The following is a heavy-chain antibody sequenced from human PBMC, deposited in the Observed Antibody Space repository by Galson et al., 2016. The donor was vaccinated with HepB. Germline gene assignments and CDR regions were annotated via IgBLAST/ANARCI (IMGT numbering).Heavy chain of an antibody. CDR2: INLDGSTT. Sequence: SLRLSCAASGFTFTVYWMYWVRQAPGKGLVWVSHINLDGSTTTYADSVKGRFTISRDNARNTLDLQMDRLIAEDTAVYDSVSGYDAHAYGYWGQGTLVTVSS. CDR3: VSGYDAHAYGY. CDR1: GFTFTVYW. J-gene: IGHJ4*02. V-gene: IGHV3-74*01. D-gene: IGHD2-15*01.